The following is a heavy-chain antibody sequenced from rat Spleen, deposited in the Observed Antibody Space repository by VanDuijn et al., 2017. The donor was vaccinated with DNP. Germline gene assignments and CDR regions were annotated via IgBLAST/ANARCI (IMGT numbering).Heavy chain of an antibody. Sequence: EVQLVESGGGLVQPGRSLKLSCAASGFTFSDYNMAWVRQAPKKGLEWVATIFYDGGRTYYRDSVKGRFTISRDNAQSTLYLQMDSLRSEDTATYYCARHRTISPFYYAMNAWGQGASVTVSS. CDR3: ARHRTISPFYYAMNA. V-gene: IGHV5S10*01. CDR1: GFTFSDYN. CDR2: IFYDGGRT. J-gene: IGHJ4*01.